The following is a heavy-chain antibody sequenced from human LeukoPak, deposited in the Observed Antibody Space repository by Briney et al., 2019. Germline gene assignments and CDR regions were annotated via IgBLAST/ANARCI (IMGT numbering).Heavy chain of an antibody. J-gene: IGHJ3*02. Sequence: GGSLRLSCAASGFTFSSYAMSWVRQAPGKGLEWVSGISWNSGSIGYADSVKGRFTISRDNAKNSLYLQMNSLRAEDTALYYCAKAFKAYCGGDCYSKEDAFDIWGQGTMVTVSS. CDR1: GFTFSSYA. CDR2: ISWNSGSI. CDR3: AKAFKAYCGGDCYSKEDAFDI. V-gene: IGHV3-9*01. D-gene: IGHD2-21*02.